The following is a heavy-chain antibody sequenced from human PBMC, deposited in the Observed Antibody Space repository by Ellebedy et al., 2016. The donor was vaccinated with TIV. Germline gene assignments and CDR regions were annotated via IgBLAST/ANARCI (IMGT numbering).Heavy chain of an antibody. V-gene: IGHV3-23*01. J-gene: IGHJ5*01. Sequence: GESLKISCAASGFRFAGHAMSWVRQAQGKGLEWVSSITGSGDKTYYRNSVRGRFSISRDNSRDTLYRDMNILRGEDTALYSCARSAGDSSGWFVSWGQGTVVIVSS. CDR3: ARSAGDSSGWFVS. CDR2: ITGSGDKT. CDR1: GFRFAGHA. D-gene: IGHD3-22*01.